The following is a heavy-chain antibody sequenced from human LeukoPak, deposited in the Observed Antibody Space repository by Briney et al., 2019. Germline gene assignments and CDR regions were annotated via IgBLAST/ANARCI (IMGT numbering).Heavy chain of an antibody. CDR3: ARLETYDSTLDY. D-gene: IGHD3-22*01. CDR2: IYYSGST. CDR1: GDSITTSSYY. Sequence: SETQSLTCTVSGDSITTSSYYWGWIRQPPGKGLEGIGNIYYSGSTYYNPSLKSRVTISVDTSKNQFSLWLSSVTAADTAVYYCARLETYDSTLDYWGQGTLVTVSS. V-gene: IGHV4-39*01. J-gene: IGHJ4*02.